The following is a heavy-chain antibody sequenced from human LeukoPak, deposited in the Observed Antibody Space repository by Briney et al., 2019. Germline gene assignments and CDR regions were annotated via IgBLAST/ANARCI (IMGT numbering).Heavy chain of an antibody. CDR3: SKDHGPAVAPRRFDY. J-gene: IGHJ4*02. V-gene: IGHV3-23*01. CDR2: IYYSGGDT. D-gene: IGHD6-6*01. Sequence: PGGSLRLSCAASGFSFSNYAMSWVRQTPGKGLEWVSTIYYSGGDTYSADSVKGRFTISRDNSRNMVYLQMNSLRDEDTAVYYCSKDHGPAVAPRRFDYWGRGTMVSVSS. CDR1: GFSFSNYA.